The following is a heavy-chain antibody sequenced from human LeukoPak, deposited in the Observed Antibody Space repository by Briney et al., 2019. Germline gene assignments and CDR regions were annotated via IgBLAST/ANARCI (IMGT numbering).Heavy chain of an antibody. Sequence: PSETLSLTCTVSGGSISSYYWSWIRQPPGKGLECIGYIFYSGSTKYNPSLKSRVTISVDPSKNQFSLKLRSVTAADTAVYYCARVLVRDSYYFDYWGQGTLVTVSS. CDR2: IFYSGST. D-gene: IGHD3-10*01. CDR3: ARVLVRDSYYFDY. V-gene: IGHV4-59*13. J-gene: IGHJ4*02. CDR1: GGSISSYY.